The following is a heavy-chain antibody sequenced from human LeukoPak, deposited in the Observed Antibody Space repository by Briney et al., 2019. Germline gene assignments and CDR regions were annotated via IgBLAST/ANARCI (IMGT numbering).Heavy chain of an antibody. D-gene: IGHD3-10*01. V-gene: IGHV4-34*01. J-gene: IGHJ3*02. CDR3: AREAGYYGSGSYYMVHAFDI. Sequence: SETLSLTSAVYGGSFSGYYWSWIRQPPGKGLEWIGEINHSGSTNYNPSLKSRVTISGDTSKNQFSLKLSSVTAADTAVYYCAREAGYYGSGSYYMVHAFDIWGQGTMVTVSS. CDR1: GGSFSGYY. CDR2: INHSGST.